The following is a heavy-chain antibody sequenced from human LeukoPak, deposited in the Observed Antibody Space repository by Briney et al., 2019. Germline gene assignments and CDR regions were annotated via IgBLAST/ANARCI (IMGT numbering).Heavy chain of an antibody. J-gene: IGHJ4*02. CDR1: GYTFTNYD. V-gene: IGHV1-8*02. CDR3: VGGPPHWGFDY. D-gene: IGHD7-27*01. CDR2: MGSNSGDT. Sequence: ASVKVSCKASGYTFTNYDINWVRQATGQGLEWMGWMGSNSGDTGYAQQFQGRVTMTRDTFISTAYMELNNVRSEDTAVYYCVGGPPHWGFDYWGQGTLVTVSS.